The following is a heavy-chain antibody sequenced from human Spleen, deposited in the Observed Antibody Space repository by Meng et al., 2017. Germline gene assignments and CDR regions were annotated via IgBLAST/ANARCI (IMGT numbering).Heavy chain of an antibody. J-gene: IGHJ4*01. CDR1: GFNFGDYQ. CDR2: IVSDGGIT. V-gene: IGHV3-74*01. CDR3: ARDLGWVLFDY. Sequence: GESLKISCGASGFNFGDYQMHWVRRSPGKGLEWISRIVSDGGITNYADSVKGRFTISRDNAKNTLYLQMNSLGADDTAVYYCARDLGWVLFDYWGQGALVTVSS. D-gene: IGHD3-3*01.